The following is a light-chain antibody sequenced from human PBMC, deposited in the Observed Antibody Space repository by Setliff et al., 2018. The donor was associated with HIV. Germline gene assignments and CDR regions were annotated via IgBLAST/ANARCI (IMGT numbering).Light chain of an antibody. Sequence: SVLTQPPSVSGAPGQRVTISCTGSSSNIGAGYDVHWYQHLPGTVPKLLIYGNSNRPSGFPDRFSGSKSGTSASLAITGLQAEDEADYYCQSYDSSLSGPYVFGSGTKVTVL. J-gene: IGLJ1*01. V-gene: IGLV1-40*01. CDR2: GNS. CDR3: QSYDSSLSGPYV. CDR1: SSNIGAGYD.